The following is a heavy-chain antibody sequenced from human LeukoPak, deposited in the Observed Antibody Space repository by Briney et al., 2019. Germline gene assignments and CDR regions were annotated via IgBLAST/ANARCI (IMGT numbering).Heavy chain of an antibody. V-gene: IGHV4-59*01. CDR2: IYYSGGT. CDR3: ASYGDTNAFDI. D-gene: IGHD4-17*01. Sequence: SETLSLTCTVSGGYISSYYWSWIRRPPGKGLEWIGYIYYSGGTNYNPSLKSRVTISVDTSKNQFSLKLSSVTAADTAVYYCASYGDTNAFDIWGQGTMVTVSS. J-gene: IGHJ3*02. CDR1: GGYISSYY.